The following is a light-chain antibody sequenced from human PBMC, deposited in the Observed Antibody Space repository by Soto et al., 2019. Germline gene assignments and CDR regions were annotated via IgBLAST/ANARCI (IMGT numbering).Light chain of an antibody. Sequence: EIVLTHSPGTLSLSPGERATLFCRASQSVSSNFLAWYQQKPGQAPRLLIYNASRRAAGIPDRFSGSGSGTDFTLTISRLEPEDFAVYYCQQYSTSSPRYTFGQGTKLEIK. CDR1: QSVSSNF. CDR3: QQYSTSSPRYT. CDR2: NAS. J-gene: IGKJ2*01. V-gene: IGKV3-20*01.